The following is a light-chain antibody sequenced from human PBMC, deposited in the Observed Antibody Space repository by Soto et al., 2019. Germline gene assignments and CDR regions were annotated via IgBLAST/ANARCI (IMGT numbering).Light chain of an antibody. CDR2: GSS. CDR1: QSISSNY. CDR3: QQYGSSPFT. V-gene: IGKV3-20*01. J-gene: IGKJ3*01. Sequence: EIVLTQSPGTLSLSPGERATLSCWASQSISSNYLAWYQQKPGQPPRLLISGSSIRATGIPKRFSGSASGTNFTLTISSLEPEDFAVFYCQQYGSSPFTFGPGNKVDF.